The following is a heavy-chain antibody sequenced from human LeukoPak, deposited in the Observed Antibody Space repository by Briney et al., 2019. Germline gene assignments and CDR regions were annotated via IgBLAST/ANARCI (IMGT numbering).Heavy chain of an antibody. Sequence: TSETLSLTCTVSGGSISSYYWSWIRQPPGKGLEWIGYIYYSGSTNYNPSLKSRVTISVDTSKNQFSLKLSSVAAADTAVYYCARGNGRYSSSWYYYYMDVWGKGTTVTVSS. D-gene: IGHD6-13*01. CDR1: GGSISSYY. CDR3: ARGNGRYSSSWYYYYMDV. CDR2: IYYSGST. V-gene: IGHV4-59*01. J-gene: IGHJ6*03.